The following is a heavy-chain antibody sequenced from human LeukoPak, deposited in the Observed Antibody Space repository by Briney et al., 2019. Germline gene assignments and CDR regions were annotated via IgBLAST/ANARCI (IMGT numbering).Heavy chain of an antibody. J-gene: IGHJ4*02. V-gene: IGHV3-53*01. CDR1: GFTVSTNY. CDR3: AKDMATTVSGGAY. D-gene: IGHD4-11*01. CDR2: IYSGGTT. Sequence: PGGSLRLSCAAPGFTVSTNYMSWVRQAPGKGLEWVSVIYSGGTTYYADSVKGRFTISRDNSKNTLYLQMNSLRAEDTAVYYCAKDMATTVSGGAYWGQGTLVTVSS.